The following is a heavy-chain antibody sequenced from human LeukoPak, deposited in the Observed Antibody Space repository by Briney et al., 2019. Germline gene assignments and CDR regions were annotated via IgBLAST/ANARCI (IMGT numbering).Heavy chain of an antibody. CDR2: IRRKGYDRTT. V-gene: IGHV3-49*04. CDR3: TRHMTTVTPYYFDY. D-gene: IGHD4-17*01. CDR1: GFTFGDYA. J-gene: IGHJ4*02. Sequence: GRSLRLSCTPSGFTFGDYAMSWVRQAPGKGLEWVGFIRRKGYDRTTQYAAAVKGRFTISRDDSKSLAYLQMNSLKTEDTAVYYCTRHMTTVTPYYFDYWGQGTLVTVSS.